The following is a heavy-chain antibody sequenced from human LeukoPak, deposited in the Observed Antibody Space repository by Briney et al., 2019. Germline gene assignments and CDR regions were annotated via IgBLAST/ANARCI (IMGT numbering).Heavy chain of an antibody. CDR3: ARGGGYSYGYGVIDY. D-gene: IGHD5-18*01. V-gene: IGHV3-33*01. CDR2: IWYDGNNK. CDR1: GFTFRSYG. J-gene: IGHJ4*02. Sequence: PGRSLRLSCVASGFTFRSYGMHWVRQAPGKGLEWVAVIWYDGNNKYYADSVKGRFTISRDNSKNTLYLQMNSLRAEDTAVYYCARGGGYSYGYGVIDYWGQGTLVTVSS.